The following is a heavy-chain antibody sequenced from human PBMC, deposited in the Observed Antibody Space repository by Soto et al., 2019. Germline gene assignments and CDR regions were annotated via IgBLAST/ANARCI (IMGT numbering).Heavy chain of an antibody. V-gene: IGHV4-30-4*01. CDR2: IYYSGST. CDR3: ARVIVVVTHGNWFDP. CDR1: GGSISSGDYY. D-gene: IGHD2-21*02. J-gene: IGHJ5*02. Sequence: SETLSLTCTVSGGSISSGDYYWSWIRQPPGKGLEWIGYIYYSGSTYYNPSLKSRVTISVDTSKNQFSLKLSSVTAADTAVYYCARVIVVVTHGNWFDPWGQGTLVTVSS.